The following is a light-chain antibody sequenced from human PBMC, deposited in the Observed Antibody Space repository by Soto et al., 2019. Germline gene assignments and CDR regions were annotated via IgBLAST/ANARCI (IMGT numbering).Light chain of an antibody. CDR2: GNS. J-gene: IGLJ1*01. Sequence: QSALTQPPSRSGAPGQRVTISCTGSSSNIGAGYDVHWYQQLPGTAPKLLIYGNSNRPSGVPDRFSGSKSGTSASLAITGLQAEDEADYYCQSYDSSMSAHYVFGTGNKVTVL. CDR3: QSYDSSMSAHYV. V-gene: IGLV1-40*01. CDR1: SSNIGAGYD.